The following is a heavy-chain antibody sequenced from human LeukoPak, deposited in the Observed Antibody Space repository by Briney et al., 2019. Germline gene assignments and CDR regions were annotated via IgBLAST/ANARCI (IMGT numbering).Heavy chain of an antibody. J-gene: IGHJ5*02. CDR1: GYTFTTYN. V-gene: IGHV1-18*01. Sequence: ASVKVSCKASGYTFTTYNINWVRQAPGQGLEWMGWISGYNGNTNYAQKLQGRVTMTTDTSTSTAYMELRSLKSDDTAVYYCAKDFYGDYFSWFDPWGQGTLVTVSS. CDR3: AKDFYGDYFSWFDP. CDR2: ISGYNGNT. D-gene: IGHD4-17*01.